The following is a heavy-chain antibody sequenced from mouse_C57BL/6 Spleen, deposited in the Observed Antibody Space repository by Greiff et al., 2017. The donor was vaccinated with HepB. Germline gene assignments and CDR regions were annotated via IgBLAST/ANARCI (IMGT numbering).Heavy chain of an antibody. CDR2: INPSTGGT. D-gene: IGHD1-1*01. CDR3: ARSRGRGGNLDY. V-gene: IGHV1-53*01. J-gene: IGHJ2*01. Sequence: VQLQQPGTELVKPGASVKLSCKASGYTFTSYWMHWVKQRPGQGLEWIGNINPSTGGTNYNEKFKSKATLTVAKSSSTAYMQLRSLISEDSAVFVCARSRGRGGNLDYRGQGTTLTVSS. CDR1: GYTFTSYW.